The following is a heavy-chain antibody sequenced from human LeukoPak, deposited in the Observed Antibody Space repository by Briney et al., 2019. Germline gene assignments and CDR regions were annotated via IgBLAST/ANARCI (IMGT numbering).Heavy chain of an antibody. CDR1: GGSISSSSYY. V-gene: IGHV4-39*01. CDR2: IYYSGST. D-gene: IGHD3-9*01. CDR3: AKASLRYFDWFSDY. J-gene: IGHJ4*02. Sequence: SETLSLTCTVSGGSISSSSYYWGWIRQPPGKGLEWIGSIYYSGSTYYNPSLKSRVTISVDTSKNQFSLKLSSVTAADTAVYSCAKASLRYFDWFSDYWGQGTLVTVSS.